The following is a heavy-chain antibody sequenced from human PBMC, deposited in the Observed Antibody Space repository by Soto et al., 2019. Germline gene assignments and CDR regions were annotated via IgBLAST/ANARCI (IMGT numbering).Heavy chain of an antibody. CDR3: AKAQVGVATGGAFDI. CDR1: SSYA. D-gene: IGHD1-26*01. CDR2: ISSDGTNE. V-gene: IGHV3-30*18. Sequence: QVQLVESGGGVVQPGGSLRLSCAASSSYAMHWVRQAPGKGLEWVAVISSDGTNEYYADSVKGRFTISRDNSKNTMYLQLNSLRPEDTAVYYCAKAQVGVATGGAFDIWGQGTMVTVSS. J-gene: IGHJ3*02.